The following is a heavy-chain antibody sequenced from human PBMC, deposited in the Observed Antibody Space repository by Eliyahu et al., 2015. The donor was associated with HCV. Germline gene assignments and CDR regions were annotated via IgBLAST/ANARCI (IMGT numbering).Heavy chain of an antibody. CDR3: ARDPAATAWGAFDI. V-gene: IGHV3-7*01. D-gene: IGHD2-21*02. CDR2: INPDGSEE. J-gene: IGHJ3*02. Sequence: EVQLVASGGDLVRTGKSLTLSCAAXGFLISTSWMTWVRQAPGKGLEWVANINPDGSEEYYVDSVKGQFTISRDNTRNLLYLHMNNLRAEDTAMYFCARDPAATAWGAFDIWGQGTMVTVSS. CDR1: GFLISTSW.